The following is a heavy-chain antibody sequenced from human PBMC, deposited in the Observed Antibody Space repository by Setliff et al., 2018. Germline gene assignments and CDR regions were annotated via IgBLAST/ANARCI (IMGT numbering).Heavy chain of an antibody. Sequence: SGPTLVNPTETLTLTCSLSGVSLSASGVGVGWIRQPPGKALEWLALMFWNGGERYNPSLSSRLSIAKDTSRNEVVLTLINLDPLDTATYYCAHRQLGSAAAGASFDFWGRGTRVTVSS. CDR2: MFWNGGE. J-gene: IGHJ4*02. CDR3: AHRQLGSAAAGASFDF. CDR1: GVSLSASGVG. V-gene: IGHV2-5*01. D-gene: IGHD6-13*01.